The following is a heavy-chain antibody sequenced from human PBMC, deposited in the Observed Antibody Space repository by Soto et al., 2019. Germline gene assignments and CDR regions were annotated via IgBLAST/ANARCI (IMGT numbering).Heavy chain of an antibody. CDR1: GYTFTSYD. V-gene: IGHV1-8*01. J-gene: IGHJ4*02. Sequence: ASVKVSCKASGYTFTSYDINWVRQATGQGLEWMGWMNPNSGNTGYAQKFQGRVTMTRNTSISTAYMELSSLRSEDTAVYYCARLSSWHQNFDYWGQGTLVTVSS. CDR3: ARLSSWHQNFDY. CDR2: MNPNSGNT. D-gene: IGHD6-13*01.